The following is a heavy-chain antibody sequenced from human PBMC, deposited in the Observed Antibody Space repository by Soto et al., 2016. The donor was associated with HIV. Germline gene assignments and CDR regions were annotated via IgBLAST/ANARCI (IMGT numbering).Heavy chain of an antibody. CDR2: ISGDGGST. V-gene: IGHV3-43*02. CDR3: AKVQITMIVYGYFDY. CDR1: GFTFDDYA. J-gene: IGHJ4*02. Sequence: EVQLVESGGGVVQPGGSLRLSCAASGFTFDDYAMHWVRQAPGKGLEWVSLISGDGGSTYYADSVKGRFTISRDNSKNSLYLQMNSLRTEDTALYYCAKVQITMIVYGYFDYWGQGTLVTVSS. D-gene: IGHD3-22*01.